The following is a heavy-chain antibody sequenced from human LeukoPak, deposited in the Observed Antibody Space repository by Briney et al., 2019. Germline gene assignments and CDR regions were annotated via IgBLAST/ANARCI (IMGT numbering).Heavy chain of an antibody. D-gene: IGHD3-10*01. CDR1: GFTVRSNY. Sequence: GGSLRLSCAASGFTVRSNYMSWVRQAPGKGLEWVSVIYSGGSTYYADSVKGRFTISRHNSKNTLCLQMNSLRAEDTAVYYCARGPRAGSGSIIWGQGTLVTVSS. CDR2: IYSGGST. J-gene: IGHJ4*02. V-gene: IGHV3-53*04. CDR3: ARGPRAGSGSII.